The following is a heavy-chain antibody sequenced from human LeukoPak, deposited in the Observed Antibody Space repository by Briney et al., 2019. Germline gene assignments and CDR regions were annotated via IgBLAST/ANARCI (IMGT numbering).Heavy chain of an antibody. D-gene: IGHD1-14*01. V-gene: IGHV4-38-2*02. Sequence: SETLSLTCTVSNYSISSGYYWGWFRQPPGKGLEWIGSMHYSGSTYQTPSLKSRVTMSVDTSKNQFSLRLSSVTAADTAVYYCARDISARYDYWGQGALVTVSS. CDR2: MHYSGST. J-gene: IGHJ4*02. CDR1: NYSISSGYY. CDR3: ARDISARYDY.